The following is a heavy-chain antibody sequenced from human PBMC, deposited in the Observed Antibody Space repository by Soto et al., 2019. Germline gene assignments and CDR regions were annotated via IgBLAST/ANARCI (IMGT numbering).Heavy chain of an antibody. CDR3: AKCGATNPCIPKGFDP. Sequence: GGSLRLSCAVSGFTFSHYAMVWVRQAPGKGLEYVSSITGSGGDTYYANSVRGRFTISRDNSKNTLYVQMNSLRVEDTAIYYSAKCGATNPCIPKGFDPWGQGTMVTVSS. CDR1: GFTFSHYA. V-gene: IGHV3-23*01. D-gene: IGHD1-26*01. J-gene: IGHJ5*02. CDR2: ITGSGGDT.